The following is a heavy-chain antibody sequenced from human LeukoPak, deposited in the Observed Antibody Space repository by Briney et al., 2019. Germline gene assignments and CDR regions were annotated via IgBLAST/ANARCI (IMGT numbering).Heavy chain of an antibody. CDR3: ASTVGATIKGGVDY. CDR2: INAGNGNT. Sequence: ASVKVSCKASGYTFTSYAMHWVRQAPGQRLEWMGWINAGNGNTKYSQKFQGRVTITRDTSAGTAYMELSSLRSEDTAVYYCASTVGATIKGGVDYWGQGTLVTVSS. CDR1: GYTFTSYA. V-gene: IGHV1-3*01. J-gene: IGHJ4*02. D-gene: IGHD1-26*01.